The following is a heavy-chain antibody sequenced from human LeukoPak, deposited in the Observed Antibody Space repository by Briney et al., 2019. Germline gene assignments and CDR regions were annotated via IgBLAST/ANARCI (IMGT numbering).Heavy chain of an antibody. J-gene: IGHJ4*02. D-gene: IGHD5-24*01. CDR3: AGKDGTSASFDY. Sequence: SETLSLTCTVSGAYINSGAQYWGWIRQHPEKGLEWMGYVYRTGDTYYSPSFQSRIVMSVDTSKNQFSLRLSPVTAADTAVYFCAGKDGTSASFDYWGQGTLVTVSS. V-gene: IGHV4-31*03. CDR2: VYRTGDT. CDR1: GAYINSGAQY.